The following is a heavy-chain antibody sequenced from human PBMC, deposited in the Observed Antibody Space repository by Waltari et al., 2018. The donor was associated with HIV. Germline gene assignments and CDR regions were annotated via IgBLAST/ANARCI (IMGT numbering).Heavy chain of an antibody. CDR2: ISYDGSIK. Sequence: QVQLVESGGGVVQPAGSLRLSCAASGFTFSDYAMHWVRQAPGKGLDWVAAISYDGSIKHYADSVKGRFTISRDNSKNSLSLQMNSLRAEDTAVYYCTGSSGWGQGTLVAVSS. D-gene: IGHD6-25*01. CDR1: GFTFSDYA. CDR3: TGSSG. J-gene: IGHJ4*02. V-gene: IGHV3-30*01.